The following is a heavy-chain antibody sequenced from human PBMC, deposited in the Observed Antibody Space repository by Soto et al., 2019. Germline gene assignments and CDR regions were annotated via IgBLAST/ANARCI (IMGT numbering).Heavy chain of an antibody. D-gene: IGHD3-10*01. J-gene: IGHJ4*02. CDR2: ISGYNGNT. CDR1: GYTFTSYG. V-gene: IGHV1-18*01. CDR3: VRSGNLKRFPPGDY. Sequence: QVKLVQSGAEVKKPGASVKVSCKASGYTFTSYGISWMRQAPGQGLEWMGWISGYNGNTNYAQKVQDRVTMTTDTSTSTAYMELRSLRSDDTAVYYCVRSGNLKRFPPGDYWGQGTLVTVSS.